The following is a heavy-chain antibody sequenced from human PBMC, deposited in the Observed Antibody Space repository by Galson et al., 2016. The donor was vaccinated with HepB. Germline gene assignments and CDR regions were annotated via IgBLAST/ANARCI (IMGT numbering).Heavy chain of an antibody. J-gene: IGHJ5*02. Sequence: PALVKPTQTLTLTCTFSGFSLSTSEVGVGWIRQPPGKALEWLALIYWNDDKRYSPSLKNRPTITKDTSKNQVVLTMTNMDPVDTATYYCAHHYGWFDPWGQGTLVTASS. CDR2: IYWNDDK. CDR3: AHHYGWFDP. D-gene: IGHD4-17*01. V-gene: IGHV2-5*01. CDR1: GFSLSTSEVG.